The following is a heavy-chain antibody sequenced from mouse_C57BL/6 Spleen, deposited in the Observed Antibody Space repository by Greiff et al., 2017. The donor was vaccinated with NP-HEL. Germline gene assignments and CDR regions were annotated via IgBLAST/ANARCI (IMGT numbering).Heavy chain of an antibody. CDR3: ARYDYDWFAY. CDR2: ISTYYGDA. J-gene: IGHJ3*01. Sequence: QVQLQQSGPELVRPGVSVKISCKGSGYTFTDYAMHWVNQSHAKSLEWIGVISTYYGDASYNQKFKDKATMTVAKASSTAYMELARLTSEDSAVYYCARYDYDWFAYWGQGTLVTVSA. D-gene: IGHD2-4*01. V-gene: IGHV1-67*01. CDR1: GYTFTDYA.